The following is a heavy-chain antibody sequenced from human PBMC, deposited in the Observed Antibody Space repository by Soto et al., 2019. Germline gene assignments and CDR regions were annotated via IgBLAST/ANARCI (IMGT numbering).Heavy chain of an antibody. CDR3: ARGKLRRSKPVSDESYYMDV. V-gene: IGHV3-7*01. D-gene: IGHD1-7*01. J-gene: IGHJ6*03. Sequence: GGSLRLSCAASGFTFSSYWMSWVRQAPGKGLEWVANIKQDGSEKYYVDSVKGRFTISRDNAKNSLYLQKNSLRAEDTAVYYCARGKLRRSKPVSDESYYMDVWGKGTTVTVSS. CDR1: GFTFSSYW. CDR2: IKQDGSEK.